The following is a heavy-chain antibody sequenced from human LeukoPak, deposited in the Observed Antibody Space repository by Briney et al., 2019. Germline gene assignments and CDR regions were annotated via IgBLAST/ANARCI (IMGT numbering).Heavy chain of an antibody. V-gene: IGHV3-30*04. Sequence: GGSLRLSCAASGFTFSDYSMHWVRQAPGKGLEWVAVISYDGSNKYYADSVKGRFTISRDNSKNTLYLQMNSLRAEDTAVYYCARDYGNYYYYMDVWGKGTTVTVSS. CDR1: GFTFSDYS. CDR2: ISYDGSNK. D-gene: IGHD4-17*01. J-gene: IGHJ6*03. CDR3: ARDYGNYYYYMDV.